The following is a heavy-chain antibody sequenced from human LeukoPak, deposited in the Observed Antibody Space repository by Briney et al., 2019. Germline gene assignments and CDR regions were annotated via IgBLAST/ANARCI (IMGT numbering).Heavy chain of an antibody. J-gene: IGHJ5*02. Sequence: ASVKVSCKVSGYTLTELSMHWVRQAPGKGLEWMGGFDPEDGETIYAQKFQGRVTMTEDTSTDTAYMELSSLRSEDTAVYYCATFTISGGAQGDWFDPWGQGTLVTVSS. D-gene: IGHD2-15*01. CDR2: FDPEDGET. CDR1: GYTLTELS. CDR3: ATFTISGGAQGDWFDP. V-gene: IGHV1-24*01.